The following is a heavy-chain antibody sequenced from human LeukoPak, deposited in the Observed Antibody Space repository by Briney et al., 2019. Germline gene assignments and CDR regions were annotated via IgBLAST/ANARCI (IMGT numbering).Heavy chain of an antibody. D-gene: IGHD3-3*01. J-gene: IGHJ4*02. CDR3: ARVVSGYDFWSGYQGSYLDY. V-gene: IGHV4-34*01. CDR2: INHSGST. CDR1: GGSFSGYY. Sequence: SETLSLTCAVYGGSFSGYYWSWIRQPPGKGLEWIGEINHSGSTNYNPSLKSRVTISVDTSKNQFSLKLSSVTAADTAVYYCARVVSGYDFWSGYQGSYLDYGGQGTLVTVS.